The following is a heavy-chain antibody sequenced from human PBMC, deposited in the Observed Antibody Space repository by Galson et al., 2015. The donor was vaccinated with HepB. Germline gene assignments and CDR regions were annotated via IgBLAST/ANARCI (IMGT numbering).Heavy chain of an antibody. J-gene: IGHJ4*02. Sequence: QSGAEVKKPGESLRISCKASGFTFTSSAVQWVRQARGQRLEWIGWIVVGSGNTNYAQKFQERVTITRDLSTSTAYMELSSLRSEDTAVYYCAAVYCSSTSCYSAAFDYWGQGTLVTVSS. D-gene: IGHD2-2*01. CDR1: GFTFTSSA. CDR3: AAVYCSSTSCYSAAFDY. CDR2: IVVGSGNT. V-gene: IGHV1-58*01.